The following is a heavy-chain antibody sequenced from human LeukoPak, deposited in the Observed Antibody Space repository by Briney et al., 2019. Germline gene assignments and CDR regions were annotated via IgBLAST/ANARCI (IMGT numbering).Heavy chain of an antibody. Sequence: PSETLSLTCTVSGGSISSYYWSWIRQPAGKGLEWIGRIYTSGSTNYNPSLKSRVTISVDTSKNQFSLKLSSVTAADTAVYYCARAPVGYCSGGSCYPVGYFDYWGQGTLVTVSS. J-gene: IGHJ4*02. D-gene: IGHD2-15*01. CDR3: ARAPVGYCSGGSCYPVGYFDY. V-gene: IGHV4-4*07. CDR1: GGSISSYY. CDR2: IYTSGST.